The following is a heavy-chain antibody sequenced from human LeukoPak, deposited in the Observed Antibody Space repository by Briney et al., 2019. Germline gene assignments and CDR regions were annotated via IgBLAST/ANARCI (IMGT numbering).Heavy chain of an antibody. CDR3: ARASFLDGAIFGVGPSYFDY. CDR1: GYTFTSYG. J-gene: IGHJ4*02. Sequence: ASVKVSCKASGYTFTSYGISWVRQAPGQGLEWMGWISAYNGNTNYAQKLQGRVTMTTDTSTSTAYMELRSLRSDDTAVYYCARASFLDGAIFGVGPSYFDYWGQGTLVTVSS. V-gene: IGHV1-18*01. D-gene: IGHD3-3*01. CDR2: ISAYNGNT.